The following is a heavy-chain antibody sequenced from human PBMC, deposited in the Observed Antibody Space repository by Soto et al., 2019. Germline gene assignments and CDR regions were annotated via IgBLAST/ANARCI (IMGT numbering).Heavy chain of an antibody. Sequence: GSLRLSCAASGFPFSNYAMSWVRQAPGKGLEWVSVVSGDGDETYYADSVKGRFTISRDNSKNSLYLQMNSLRAEDTAVYYRARAPTVAYYFDYWGQGTLVTVSS. J-gene: IGHJ4*02. CDR1: GFPFSNYA. D-gene: IGHD4-4*01. CDR3: ARAPTVAYYFDY. V-gene: IGHV3-23*01. CDR2: VSGDGDET.